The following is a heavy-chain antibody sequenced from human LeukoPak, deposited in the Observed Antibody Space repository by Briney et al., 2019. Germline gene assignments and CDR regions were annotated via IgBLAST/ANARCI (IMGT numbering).Heavy chain of an antibody. CDR2: SSSSDDGK. V-gene: IGHV3-23*01. CDR1: GLSLNSYA. D-gene: IGHD1-26*01. CDR3: ARAWWELRAQTDTLPDY. J-gene: IGHJ4*02. Sequence: GGSLRLSCTASGLSLNSYAISWVRQVPGKGLEWVSASSSSDDGKWYADSVRGRFTISRDNSKSTLYLQMNSLRAEDTAVYYCARAWWELRAQTDTLPDYWGQGTLVTVSS.